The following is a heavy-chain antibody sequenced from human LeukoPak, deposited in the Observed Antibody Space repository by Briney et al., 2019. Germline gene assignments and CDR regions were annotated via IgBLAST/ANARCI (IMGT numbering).Heavy chain of an antibody. J-gene: IGHJ4*02. CDR1: GFTFTNYA. D-gene: IGHD2-15*01. Sequence: GGSLRLSCAASGFTFTNYAMNWVRQAPGKGLEWVSIIYSGGSTYYTDSVKGRFTISRDNSKNTLYLQMNSLRAEDTAVYYCARHDGSYGPFDYWGQGTLVTVSS. CDR2: IYSGGST. CDR3: ARHDGSYGPFDY. V-gene: IGHV3-66*04.